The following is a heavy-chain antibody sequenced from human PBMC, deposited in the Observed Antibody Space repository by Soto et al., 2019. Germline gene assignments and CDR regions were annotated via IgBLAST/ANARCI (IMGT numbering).Heavy chain of an antibody. V-gene: IGHV3-23*01. Sequence: EVQLLESGGGLVQPGGSLRLSCAASGFTFGSYDMNWVRQAPGKGLERVSGISASGGSAYYADSVKGRFTISRDNSKNLLYLQLKSLRAEDTAIYFCAKDRDVVVGGGLDVWGRGTTVTVSS. CDR1: GFTFGSYD. J-gene: IGHJ6*02. CDR3: AKDRDVVVGGGLDV. CDR2: ISASGGSA. D-gene: IGHD3-16*01.